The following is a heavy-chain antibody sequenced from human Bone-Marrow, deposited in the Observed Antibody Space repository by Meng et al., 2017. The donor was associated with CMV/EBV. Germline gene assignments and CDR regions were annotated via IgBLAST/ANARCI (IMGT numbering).Heavy chain of an antibody. CDR3: ARVGYSSSWSFAY. V-gene: IGHV1-69*05. Sequence: SVKVSCKASGGTFSSYAISWVRQAPGQGLEWMGGIIPIFGTANYAQKFQGRVTITTDESTSTAYMELSSPRSEDTAVYYCARVGYSSSWSFAYWGQRTLVTVSS. D-gene: IGHD6-13*01. CDR2: IIPIFGTA. J-gene: IGHJ4*02. CDR1: GGTFSSYA.